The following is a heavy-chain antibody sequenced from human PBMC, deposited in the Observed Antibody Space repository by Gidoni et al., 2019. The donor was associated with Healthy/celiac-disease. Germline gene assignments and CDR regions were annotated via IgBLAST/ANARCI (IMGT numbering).Heavy chain of an antibody. CDR3: ARGRRDGYNRTGSYYFDY. D-gene: IGHD5-12*01. J-gene: IGHJ4*02. CDR1: GGSFSGYY. V-gene: IGHV4-34*01. Sequence: QVQLQQWRAGLLKPSETLSLTCAVYGGSFSGYYWGWIRQPPGKGLEWIGEINHSGSTNYNPSLKSRVTISVDTSKNQFSLKLSSVTAADTAVYYCARGRRDGYNRTGSYYFDYWGQGTLVTVSS. CDR2: INHSGST.